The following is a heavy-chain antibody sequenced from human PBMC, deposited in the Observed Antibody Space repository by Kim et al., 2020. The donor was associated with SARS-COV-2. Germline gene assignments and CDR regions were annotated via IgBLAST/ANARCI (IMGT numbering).Heavy chain of an antibody. CDR2: FYDSGNT. Sequence: SETLSLTCTVSGGSNSSYYWSWIRQPPGKGLEWIGFFYDSGNTNYNPSLKSRVTISVDTSKNQFSLNLTSVTAADTAVYYCATYSGTYYYNWGQGTLVTVSS. CDR1: GGSNSSYY. J-gene: IGHJ4*02. D-gene: IGHD3-22*01. CDR3: ATYSGTYYYN. V-gene: IGHV4-59*13.